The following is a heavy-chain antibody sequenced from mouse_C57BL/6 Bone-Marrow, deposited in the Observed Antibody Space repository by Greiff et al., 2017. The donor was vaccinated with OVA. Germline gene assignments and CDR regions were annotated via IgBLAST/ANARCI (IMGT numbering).Heavy chain of an antibody. CDR1: GFSLTSYA. CDR2: IWTGGGT. V-gene: IGHV2-9-1*01. Sequence: QVQLKQSGPGLVAPSQRLSITCTVSGFSLTSYAISWVRQPPGKGLEWLGVIWTGGGTNYNSALKSRLSISKDNSKSQVFLKMNSLQTDDTARYYCARNLYGSSGRYYFDYWGQGTTLTVSS. J-gene: IGHJ2*01. D-gene: IGHD1-1*01. CDR3: ARNLYGSSGRYYFDY.